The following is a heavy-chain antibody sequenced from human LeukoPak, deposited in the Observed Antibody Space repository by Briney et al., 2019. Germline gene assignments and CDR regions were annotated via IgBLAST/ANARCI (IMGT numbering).Heavy chain of an antibody. CDR3: ARARQPAGYYYMDV. V-gene: IGHV3-30*02. CDR1: GFTFSSYG. Sequence: PGGSLRLSCAASGFTFSSYGMHWVRQAPGKGLEWVAFIRYDGSNKYYADSVKGRFTISRDNSKNTVYLQVNSLRAEDTAVYYCARARQPAGYYYMDVWGKGTTVTISS. D-gene: IGHD6-13*01. CDR2: IRYDGSNK. J-gene: IGHJ6*03.